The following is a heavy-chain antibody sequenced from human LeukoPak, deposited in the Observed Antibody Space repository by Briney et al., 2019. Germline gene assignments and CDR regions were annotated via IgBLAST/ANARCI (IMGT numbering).Heavy chain of an antibody. D-gene: IGHD3-9*01. CDR3: ATTTKPYYDILTGYSYDAFDI. V-gene: IGHV1-24*01. CDR2: FDPEDGET. CDR1: GYTLTELS. Sequence: ASVKVSCKVSGYTLTELSMHWVRQAPGKGLEWMGGFDPEDGETIYAQKFQGRVTMTEDTSTDTAYMELSSLRSEDTAVYYCATTTKPYYDILTGYSYDAFDIWGQGTMVTVSS. J-gene: IGHJ3*02.